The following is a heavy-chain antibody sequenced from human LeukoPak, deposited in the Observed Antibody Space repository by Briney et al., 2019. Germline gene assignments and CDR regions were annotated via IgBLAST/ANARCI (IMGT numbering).Heavy chain of an antibody. V-gene: IGHV1-3*01. CDR3: ARDGYGMDV. CDR2: INAGNGNT. CDR1: QYSFSGYA. Sequence: ASVKISCKASQYSFSGYAVHWVRQAPGQRLEWMGWINAGNGNTKYSQKFQGRVTITRDTSASTAYMELSSLRSEDTAVYYCARDGYGMDVWGQGTTVTVSS. J-gene: IGHJ6*02.